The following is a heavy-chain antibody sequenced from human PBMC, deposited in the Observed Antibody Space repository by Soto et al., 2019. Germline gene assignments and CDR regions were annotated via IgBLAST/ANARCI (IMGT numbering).Heavy chain of an antibody. D-gene: IGHD4-17*01. J-gene: IGHJ6*02. CDR1: GGSLSNYG. V-gene: IGHV1-69*12. CDR2: IIPVFGTP. Sequence: QVQLVQSGAEVKKPGSSVKVSCKASGGSLSNYGISWVRQAPGQGLEWMGAIIPVFGTPNYAQKFQDRVTITADESTNTVYMEVRSLTSEDTAVYYCARGDDTKLVVTTYYAMDVWGQGTTVTVSS. CDR3: ARGDDTKLVVTTYYAMDV.